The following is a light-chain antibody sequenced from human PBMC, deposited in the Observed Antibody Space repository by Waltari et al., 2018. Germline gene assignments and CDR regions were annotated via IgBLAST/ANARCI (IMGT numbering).Light chain of an antibody. Sequence: QSALTQPASVSGSPGQSITISCAGATSDVVTYSLVPWYQPHPGNPPKLMIHEGTQRPSGISNRFSGSNSDNTASLTISGLQFEDEAYYYCCSYAGSSPLFGGGTRVTVL. J-gene: IGLJ3*02. CDR2: EGT. V-gene: IGLV2-23*01. CDR3: CSYAGSSPL. CDR1: TSDVVTYSL.